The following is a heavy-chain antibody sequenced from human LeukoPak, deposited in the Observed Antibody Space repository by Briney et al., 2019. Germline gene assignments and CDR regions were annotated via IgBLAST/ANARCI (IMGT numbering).Heavy chain of an antibody. CDR2: INHSGST. V-gene: IGHV4-34*01. CDR1: GGSFSGYY. CDR3: ARGRDGYNLVPFDC. D-gene: IGHD5-24*01. Sequence: SETLSLTCAVYGGSFSGYYWSWIRQPPGKGLEWIGEINHSGSTNYNPSLKSRVTISVDTSKNQFSLKLSSVTAADTAVYYCARGRDGYNLVPFDCWGQGTLVTVSS. J-gene: IGHJ4*02.